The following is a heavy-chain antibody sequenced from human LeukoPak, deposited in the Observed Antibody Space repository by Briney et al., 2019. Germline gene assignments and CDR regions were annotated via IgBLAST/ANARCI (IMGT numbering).Heavy chain of an antibody. D-gene: IGHD3-22*01. V-gene: IGHV3-21*01. CDR1: GFTFSSYS. CDR3: ARYYDSSGYYPYYYYGMDV. CDR2: ISSSSSYI. J-gene: IGHJ6*02. Sequence: GGSRRLSCAASGFTFSSYSMNWVRQAPGKGLEWVSSISSSSSYIYYADSVKGRFTISRDNAKNSLYLQMNSLRAEDTAVYYCARYYDSSGYYPYYYYGMDVWGQGTTVTVSS.